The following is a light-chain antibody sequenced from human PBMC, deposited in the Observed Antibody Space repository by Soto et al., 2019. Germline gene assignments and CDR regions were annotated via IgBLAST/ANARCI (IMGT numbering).Light chain of an antibody. CDR1: SSNIGSNT. J-gene: IGLJ2*01. V-gene: IGLV1-44*01. Sequence: QSVLTQPPSASGTPGQRVTISCSGSSSNIGSNTVNWYQQLPGTAPKLLIYSNNQRPSGVPVRFSGSDSGTSASLALSGLQSEDEADYYCAAWDDSLNALVFGGGTKLTVL. CDR2: SNN. CDR3: AAWDDSLNALV.